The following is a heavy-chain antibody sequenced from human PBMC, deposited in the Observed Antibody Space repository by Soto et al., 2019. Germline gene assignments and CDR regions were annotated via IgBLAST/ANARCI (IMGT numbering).Heavy chain of an antibody. CDR2: IWYDGGSK. J-gene: IGHJ6*02. V-gene: IGHV3-33*01. CDR3: ARRYFGHNICYGNFYAMGV. CDR1: GFTFSSYG. Sequence: QEQLVESGGGVVQPGRSLRLSCAAPGFTFSSYGMHWVRQAPGKGLEWVAVIWYDGGSKFYADSVKGRFTISRENSKNTVYLEMNSVGAEDTAIYYCARRYFGHNICYGNFYAMGVWGQGTTVT. D-gene: IGHD3-9*01.